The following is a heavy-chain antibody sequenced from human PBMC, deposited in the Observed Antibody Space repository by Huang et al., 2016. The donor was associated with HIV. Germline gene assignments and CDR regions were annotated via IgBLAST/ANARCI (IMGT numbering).Heavy chain of an antibody. CDR1: GFTVSGTY. D-gene: IGHD1-26*01. J-gene: IGHJ4*02. CDR2: IYSGGTT. Sequence: EVQLVESGGGLIQPGGSLRLSCAASGFTVSGTYMSWVRQAPRKGLEWVSVIYSGGTTDFADSVKGRFTFSRDNSKNTVYLQMNSLRADDTAVYYCARGGNTVGYFDNWGQGTLVTVSS. CDR3: ARGGNTVGYFDN. V-gene: IGHV3-53*01.